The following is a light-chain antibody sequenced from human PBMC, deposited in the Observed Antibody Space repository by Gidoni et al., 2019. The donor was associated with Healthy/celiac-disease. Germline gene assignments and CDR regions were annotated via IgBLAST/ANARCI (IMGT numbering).Light chain of an antibody. CDR1: SLRTYY. J-gene: IGLJ3*02. Sequence: SSELTQDPAVPVALGQTVRITCPGDSLRTYYASWYQQKPGQAPVLVMYGKNHRPSGIPDRFSGSSSGNTASLTITGAQAEDEADYYCNSRDSSGNHWVFGGGTKLTVL. CDR3: NSRDSSGNHWV. V-gene: IGLV3-19*01. CDR2: GKN.